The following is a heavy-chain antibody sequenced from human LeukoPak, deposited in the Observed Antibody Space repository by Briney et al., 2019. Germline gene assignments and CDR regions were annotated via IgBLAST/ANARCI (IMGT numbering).Heavy chain of an antibody. CDR2: ISWNSGSI. D-gene: IGHD1-26*01. CDR3: ASSIVGATKKDY. CDR1: GFTFDDYA. Sequence: GRSLRLSCAASGFTFDDYAMHWVRQAPGKGLEWVSGISWNSGSIGYADSVKGRFTISRDNAKNSLYLQMNSLRAEDTAVYYCASSIVGATKKDYWGQGTLVTVSS. J-gene: IGHJ4*02. V-gene: IGHV3-9*01.